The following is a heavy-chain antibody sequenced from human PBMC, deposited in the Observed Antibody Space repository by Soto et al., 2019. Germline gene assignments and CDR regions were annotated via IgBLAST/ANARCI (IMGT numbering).Heavy chain of an antibody. CDR3: ARGELAVAGTETDYYYGMDV. J-gene: IGHJ6*02. CDR2: IYYSGST. Sequence: SEALSLTCAVSGGSISSYYWSWIRQPPGKGLEWIGYIYYSGSTNYNPSLKSRVTISVDTSKNQFSLKLSSVTAADTAVYYCARGELAVAGTETDYYYGMDVWGQGTTVTVSS. V-gene: IGHV4-59*01. CDR1: GGSISSYY. D-gene: IGHD6-19*01.